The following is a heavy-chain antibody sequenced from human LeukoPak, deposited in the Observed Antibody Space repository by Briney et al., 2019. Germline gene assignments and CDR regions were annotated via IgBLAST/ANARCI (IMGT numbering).Heavy chain of an antibody. Sequence: PSETLSLTCTVSGGSISSYYWSWIRQPAGKGLEWIGRIYNSGSTNYNPSLKSRVTMSVDTSKNQFSLKLSSVTAADTAVYYCARYGDSSGYLGDNWFDPWGQGTLVTVSS. CDR1: GGSISSYY. V-gene: IGHV4-4*07. CDR3: ARYGDSSGYLGDNWFDP. D-gene: IGHD3-22*01. J-gene: IGHJ5*02. CDR2: IYNSGST.